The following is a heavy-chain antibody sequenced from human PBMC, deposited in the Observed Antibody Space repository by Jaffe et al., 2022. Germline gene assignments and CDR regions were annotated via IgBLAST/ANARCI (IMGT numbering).Heavy chain of an antibody. J-gene: IGHJ4*02. V-gene: IGHV3-7*01. Sequence: EVQLVESGGDLVQPGGSLRLSCTTSGFTFSSSWMWWVRQVPAKGLEWVAHMNGDGSQKYYVDSVKGRFTISRDNAQNSLYLQMNSLRAEDTAVYYCARGDYWGQGTLVTVSS. CDR2: MNGDGSQK. CDR3: ARGDY. CDR1: GFTFSSSW.